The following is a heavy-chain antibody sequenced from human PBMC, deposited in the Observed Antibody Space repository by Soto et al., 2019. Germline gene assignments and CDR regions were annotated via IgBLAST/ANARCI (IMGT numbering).Heavy chain of an antibody. CDR3: ARGSFLRFLEWLTPVPGAFDI. V-gene: IGHV1-46*01. J-gene: IGHJ3*02. CDR2: INPSGGST. Sequence: ASVKVSCKASGYTFTSYYMHWVRQAPGQGLEWMGIINPSGGSTSYAQKFQGRVTMTRDTSTSTVYMELSSLRSEDTAVYYCARGSFLRFLEWLTPVPGAFDIWGQGTMVTVSS. D-gene: IGHD3-3*01. CDR1: GYTFTSYY.